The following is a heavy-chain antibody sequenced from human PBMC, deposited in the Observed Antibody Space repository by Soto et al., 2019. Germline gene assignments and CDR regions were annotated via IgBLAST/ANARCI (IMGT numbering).Heavy chain of an antibody. J-gene: IGHJ3*02. CDR3: ARDLAAAGPDAFDI. V-gene: IGHV1-69*01. Sequence: SCKASGGTFSSYAISWVRQAPGQGLEWMGGIIPIFGTANYAQKFQGRVTITADESTSTAYMELSSLRSEDTAVYYCARDLAAAGPDAFDIWGQGTMVTVSS. D-gene: IGHD6-13*01. CDR2: IIPIFGTA. CDR1: GGTFSSYA.